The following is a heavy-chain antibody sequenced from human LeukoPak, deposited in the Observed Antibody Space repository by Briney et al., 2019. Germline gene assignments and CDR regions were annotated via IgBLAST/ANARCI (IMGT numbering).Heavy chain of an antibody. V-gene: IGHV3-53*01. CDR3: ARLRGNTMVEY. J-gene: IGHJ4*02. D-gene: IGHD3-10*01. CDR2: IYNAVT. Sequence: GGSLRLSCTASGFAVSNNYMSWVRQAPGKGLEWVSLIYNAVTYAYSVKGRFTISRDDSKNTLNLQMNSLRADDTAVYYCARLRGNTMVEYWGQGTLVTVSS. CDR1: GFAVSNNY.